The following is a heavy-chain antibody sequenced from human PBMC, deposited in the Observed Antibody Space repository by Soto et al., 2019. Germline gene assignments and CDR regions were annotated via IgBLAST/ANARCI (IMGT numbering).Heavy chain of an antibody. J-gene: IGHJ6*02. V-gene: IGHV4-31*03. CDR2: IYYSGST. D-gene: IGHD6-19*01. CDR3: ARDFTDSSGPTLGMGV. CDR1: GGSISRGGSS. Sequence: QVQLQESGPGLVKPSQTLSLTCTVSGGSISRGGSSWSWIRQPPGKGLAWIGYIYYSGSTYYNPSLKRRVTIPVDTTKDQIALKQSAVTAADTAGYYGARDFTDSSGPTLGMGVWGQGTTVTVSS.